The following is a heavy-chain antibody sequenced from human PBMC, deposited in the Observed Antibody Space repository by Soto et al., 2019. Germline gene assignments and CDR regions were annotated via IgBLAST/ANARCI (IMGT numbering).Heavy chain of an antibody. CDR1: GGSISSYY. CDR3: ARDTVAGTTYYFDY. J-gene: IGHJ4*02. V-gene: IGHV4-4*07. Sequence: SETLSLTCTVSGGSISSYYWSWIRQPAEKGLEWIGRIYTSGSTNYNPSLKSRVTMSVDTSKNQFSLKLSSVTAADTAVYYCARDTVAGTTYYFDYWGQGTLVTVSS. D-gene: IGHD6-19*01. CDR2: IYTSGST.